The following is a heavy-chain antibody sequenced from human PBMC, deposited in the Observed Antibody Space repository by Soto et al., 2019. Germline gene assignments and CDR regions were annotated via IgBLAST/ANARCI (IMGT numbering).Heavy chain of an antibody. CDR3: ARGFYGSDYYGMDV. D-gene: IGHD3-10*01. CDR2: INPNGGGT. Sequence: GASVKVSCKSSGYTFIGYYIHWVRQAPGQGLEWMGWINPNGGGTKSAQKFQGRVTMTRDTSISTAYMELSRLRSDDTAVYYCARGFYGSDYYGMDVWGHGTTVTVSS. CDR1: GYTFIGYY. V-gene: IGHV1-2*02. J-gene: IGHJ6*02.